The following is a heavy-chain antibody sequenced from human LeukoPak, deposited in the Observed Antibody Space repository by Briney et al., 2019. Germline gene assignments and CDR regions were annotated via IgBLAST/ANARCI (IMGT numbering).Heavy chain of an antibody. V-gene: IGHV3-48*01. CDR1: GFTISSHT. CDR3: ARGQKDFDQ. Sequence: GGSLRLSCAASGFTISSHTMNWVRQAPGKGLEWVSYIRSSSSNIYYADPVKGRFTISRDNAKNSLYLQMNSLRAEDTAVYYCARGQKDFDQWGQGTLVSVSS. CDR2: IRSSSSNI. J-gene: IGHJ4*02.